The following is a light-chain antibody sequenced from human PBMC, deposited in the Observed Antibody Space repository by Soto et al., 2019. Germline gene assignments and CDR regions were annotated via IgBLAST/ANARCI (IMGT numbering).Light chain of an antibody. V-gene: IGKV3-20*01. CDR2: GTI. Sequence: EIVLTQSPGTLSLSPGERATLSCRASLSITSSYLAWYQQKPGQAPRLLISGTISRATGIPDRFSGSGSGTDFTLTISRLEPEDFAVYYCQQYGSPLWTFGQGTKVEIK. CDR1: LSITSSY. J-gene: IGKJ1*01. CDR3: QQYGSPLWT.